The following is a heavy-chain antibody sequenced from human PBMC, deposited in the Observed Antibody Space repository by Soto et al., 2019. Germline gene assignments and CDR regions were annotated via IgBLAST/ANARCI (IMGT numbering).Heavy chain of an antibody. CDR1: GFTFTNAW. CDR2: IKSNADGGTT. CDR3: ATNPLY. J-gene: IGHJ4*02. Sequence: GGSLRLSCAASGFTFTNAWLNWVRQTPGKGLEWVGRIKSNADGGTTDYAAPVKGRFTISRDDSKNTLYLQMNSLKTEDAAVYYCATNPLYWGRGTLVTVSS. V-gene: IGHV3-15*07.